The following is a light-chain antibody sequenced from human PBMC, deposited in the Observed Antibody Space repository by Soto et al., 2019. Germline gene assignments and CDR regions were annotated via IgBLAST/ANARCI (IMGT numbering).Light chain of an antibody. CDR2: GAS. Sequence: ESLMTQAPATFAMSPGERATLSCRASQSVSSISLAWYQQKPGQAPRLLIYGASSRATGIPDRFSGSGSGTDFTLTISRLEPEDFAVYDCQYQRAFGQGTKVDIK. J-gene: IGKJ1*01. CDR1: QSVSSIS. V-gene: IGKV3-20*01. CDR3: QYQRA.